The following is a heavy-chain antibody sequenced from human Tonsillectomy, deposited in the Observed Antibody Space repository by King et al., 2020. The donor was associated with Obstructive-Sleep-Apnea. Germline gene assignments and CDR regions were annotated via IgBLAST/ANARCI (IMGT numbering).Heavy chain of an antibody. CDR1: GGSISSSSYY. Sequence: QLQESGPGLVKPSETLSLTCTVSGGSISSSSYYWGWIRQPPGKGLEWIGSIYYSGSTYYNPSLKSRVTISVDTSKNQFSLKLSSVTAADTAVYYCARGDYGDSGYFDYWGQGTLVTVSS. J-gene: IGHJ4*02. CDR2: IYYSGST. CDR3: ARGDYGDSGYFDY. D-gene: IGHD4-17*01. V-gene: IGHV4-39*07.